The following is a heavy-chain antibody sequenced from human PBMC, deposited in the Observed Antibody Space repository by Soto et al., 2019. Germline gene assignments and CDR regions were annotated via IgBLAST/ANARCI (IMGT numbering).Heavy chain of an antibody. Sequence: ASVKVSCKASGYTFTSYGISWVRQAPGQGLEWMGWISAYNGNTNYAQKLQGRVTMTTDTSTSTAYMELRSLRAEDTSVYYCARDTLADSSGYSFDYWGQGTLVTVSS. D-gene: IGHD3-22*01. CDR1: GYTFTSYG. J-gene: IGHJ4*02. CDR2: ISAYNGNT. CDR3: ARDTLADSSGYSFDY. V-gene: IGHV1-18*01.